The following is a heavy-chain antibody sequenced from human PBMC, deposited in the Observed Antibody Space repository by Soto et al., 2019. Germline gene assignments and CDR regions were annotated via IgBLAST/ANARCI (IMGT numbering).Heavy chain of an antibody. J-gene: IGHJ3*02. V-gene: IGHV1-8*01. Sequence: ASVKVSCKASGYTFTSYDINWVRQATGQGLEWMGWMNPNSGNTGYAQKFQGRVTMTRNTSISTAYMELSSLRSEDTAVYYCASPARNYDFGRGYSFDIWGQGTIVTVS. CDR2: MNPNSGNT. CDR3: ASPARNYDFGRGYSFDI. D-gene: IGHD3-3*01. CDR1: GYTFTSYD.